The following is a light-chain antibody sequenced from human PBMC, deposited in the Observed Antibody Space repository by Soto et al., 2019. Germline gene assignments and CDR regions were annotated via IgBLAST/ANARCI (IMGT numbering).Light chain of an antibody. J-gene: IGLJ1*01. CDR3: SSYVGSDVFV. Sequence: QSALTQPPSASGSPGQSARISCTGTRRDVGGYNYVAWYQQHPGKAPKLMIYEVTKRPSGVPDRFSGSKSGNTAFLTVSGLQPGDEADYYCSSYVGSDVFVFGTGTKVTVL. CDR2: EVT. CDR1: RRDVGGYNY. V-gene: IGLV2-8*01.